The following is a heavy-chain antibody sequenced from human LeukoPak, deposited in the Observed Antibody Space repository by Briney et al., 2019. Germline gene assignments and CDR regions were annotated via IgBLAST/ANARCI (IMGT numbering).Heavy chain of an antibody. Sequence: SETLSLTCTVSGVSVNNYYYNWIRQPPGKGLEWIGYIHSSGTTNYNPSLKSRLTILKDTSEKQFSLRLSSVTAADTALYYCARSSSWPSFDYWGQGTLVTVSS. CDR3: ARSSSWPSFDY. CDR2: IHSSGTT. D-gene: IGHD6-13*01. J-gene: IGHJ4*02. CDR1: GVSVNNYY. V-gene: IGHV4-59*02.